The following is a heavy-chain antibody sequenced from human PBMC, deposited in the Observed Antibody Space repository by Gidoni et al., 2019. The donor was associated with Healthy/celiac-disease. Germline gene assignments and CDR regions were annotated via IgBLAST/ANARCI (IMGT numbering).Heavy chain of an antibody. CDR1: GGSFSGYY. CDR3: ARAGWYNWNYRLNWFDP. V-gene: IGHV4-34*01. Sequence: QVQLQQWGAGLLKPSETLSLTCAVYGGSFSGYYWSWIRQPPGKGLEWIGEINHSGSTNYNPSLKSRVTISVDTSKNQFSLKLSSVTAADTAVYYCARAGWYNWNYRLNWFDPWGQGTLVTVSS. CDR2: INHSGST. D-gene: IGHD1-7*01. J-gene: IGHJ5*02.